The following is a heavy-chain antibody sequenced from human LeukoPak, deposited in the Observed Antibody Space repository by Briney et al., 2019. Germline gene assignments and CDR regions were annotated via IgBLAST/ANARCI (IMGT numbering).Heavy chain of an antibody. CDR2: ISTFIGNT. D-gene: IGHD6-19*01. CDR3: ARGRDTSGWGAWDFDF. Sequence: ASVKVSCKTSGYTFTAYVISRVRQVPGQGLEWMGGISTFIGNTKYAQKFPGRVTMTTDTSTSTTFLYLRCLRSEDKAIHYCARGRDTSGWGAWDFDFWGQGTLVTVSS. V-gene: IGHV1-18*01. J-gene: IGHJ4*02. CDR1: GYTFTAYV.